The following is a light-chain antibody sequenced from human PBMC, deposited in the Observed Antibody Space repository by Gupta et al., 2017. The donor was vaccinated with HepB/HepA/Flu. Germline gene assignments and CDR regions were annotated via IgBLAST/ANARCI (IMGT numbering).Light chain of an antibody. V-gene: IGKV3-20*01. CDR3: QQYGSSPFP. J-gene: IGKJ3*01. CDR2: GAS. CDR1: QSVSSTY. Sequence: EIVLTQSPGTLSLSLGERATLSCRASQSVSSTYLAWYQQKPGQAPRLLIYGASSRATGIPDRFSGSGSGTDFTLTINRLDPEDFAVYYCQQYGSSPFPFGPGTNVDFK.